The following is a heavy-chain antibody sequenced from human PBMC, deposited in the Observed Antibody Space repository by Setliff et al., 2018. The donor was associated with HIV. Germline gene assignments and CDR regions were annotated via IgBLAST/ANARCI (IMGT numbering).Heavy chain of an antibody. J-gene: IGHJ4*02. CDR3: ARAAYGYDSSGYFFDY. Sequence: ASVKVSCKASGYTFTSYSMHWVRQAPGQRLEWMGWLRTGTGDTSYSVKFQGRLTITRDTSANTAYMELSSLRSEDTAVYYCARAAYGYDSSGYFFDYWGQGTLVTVSS. V-gene: IGHV1-3*04. CDR2: LRTGTGDT. D-gene: IGHD3-22*01. CDR1: GYTFTSYS.